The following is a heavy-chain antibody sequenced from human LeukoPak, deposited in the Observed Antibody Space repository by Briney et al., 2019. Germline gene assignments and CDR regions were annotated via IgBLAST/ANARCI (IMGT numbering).Heavy chain of an antibody. D-gene: IGHD1-14*01. CDR2: TYYRSNWLY. J-gene: IGHJ4*02. V-gene: IGHV6-1*01. Sequence: SQTLCLTCAISGDTLSSNIAAWSWISQSPSRGLKRVVRTYYRSNWLYKYPVSVNGRIAIIPDTSTNQFSLDLSSVTPDDTAVYYCARVSHNPSPVWGQGTLVTVSS. CDR3: ARVSHNPSPV. CDR1: GDTLSSNIAA.